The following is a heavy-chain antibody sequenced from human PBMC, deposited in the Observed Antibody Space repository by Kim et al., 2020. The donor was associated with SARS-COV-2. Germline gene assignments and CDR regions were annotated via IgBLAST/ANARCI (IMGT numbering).Heavy chain of an antibody. V-gene: IGHV3-30*18. J-gene: IGHJ6*03. D-gene: IGHD1-26*01. CDR3: AKVGYVGAHTTRGYMDV. CDR2: ISYDGSNK. Sequence: GGSLRLSCAASGFTFSSYGMHWVRQAPGKGLEWVAVISYDGSNKYYADSVKGRFTISRDNSKNTLYLQMNSLRAEDTAVYYCAKVGYVGAHTTRGYMDVWGKGTTVTVSS. CDR1: GFTFSSYG.